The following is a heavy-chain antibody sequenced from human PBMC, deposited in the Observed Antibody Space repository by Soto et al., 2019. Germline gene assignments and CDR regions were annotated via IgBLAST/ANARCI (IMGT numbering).Heavy chain of an antibody. Sequence: EASVKVSCKASGYTFTSYAMHWVRQAPGQRLEWMGWINAGNGNTKYSQKFQGRVTITRDTSASTAYMELSSLRSEDTAVYYCARDRLLWFGGPRIWFDPWGQGTLVTVSS. D-gene: IGHD3-10*01. CDR2: INAGNGNT. CDR3: ARDRLLWFGGPRIWFDP. J-gene: IGHJ5*02. CDR1: GYTFTSYA. V-gene: IGHV1-3*01.